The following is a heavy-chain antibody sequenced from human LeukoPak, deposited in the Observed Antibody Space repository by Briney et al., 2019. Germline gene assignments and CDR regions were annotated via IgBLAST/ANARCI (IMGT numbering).Heavy chain of an antibody. V-gene: IGHV3-21*01. Sequence: GGSLRLSCAASGFTFSSYSMNWVRQAPGKGLEWVSSISSSSSYIYYADSVKGRFTISRDNAKNSLYLQMNSLRAEDTAVYYCARDRGCSSTSCYVSEYFQHWGQGTLVTVSS. CDR3: ARDRGCSSTSCYVSEYFQH. D-gene: IGHD2-2*01. CDR2: ISSSSSYI. J-gene: IGHJ1*01. CDR1: GFTFSSYS.